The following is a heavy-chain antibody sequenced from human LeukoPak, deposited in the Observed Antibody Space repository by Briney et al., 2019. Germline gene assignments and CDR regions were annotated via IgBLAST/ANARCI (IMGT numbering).Heavy chain of an antibody. V-gene: IGHV5-51*01. CDR1: GYSFTSYW. J-gene: IGHJ5*02. Sequence: GESLQISCKGSGYSFTSYWIGWVRQLPGKGLEWMGIIYPGDSDTRYSPSFQGQVTISADKSISTAYLQWSSLKASDTAMYYCARRSGCSGGSCYLGNWFDPWGQGTLVTVSS. CDR3: ARRSGCSGGSCYLGNWFDP. D-gene: IGHD2-15*01. CDR2: IYPGDSDT.